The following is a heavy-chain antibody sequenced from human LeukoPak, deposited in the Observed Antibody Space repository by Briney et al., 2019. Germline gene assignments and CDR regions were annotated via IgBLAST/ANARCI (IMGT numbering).Heavy chain of an antibody. CDR3: ARMVRGVRPRYFDL. CDR1: GGSFSGYY. V-gene: IGHV4-34*01. J-gene: IGHJ2*01. CDR2: INHSGST. D-gene: IGHD3-10*01. Sequence: SETLSLTCAVYGGSFSGYYWSWIRQPPGKGLEWIGEINHSGSTNYNPSLKSRVTISVDTSKNQFSLKLSSVTAADTAVYYCARMVRGVRPRYFDLWGCGTLVTVSS.